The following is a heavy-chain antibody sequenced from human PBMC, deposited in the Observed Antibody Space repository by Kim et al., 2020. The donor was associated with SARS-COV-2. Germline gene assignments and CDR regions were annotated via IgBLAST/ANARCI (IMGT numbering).Heavy chain of an antibody. J-gene: IGHJ6*02. Sequence: GGSLRLSCAASGFTFSSYSMNWVRQAPGKGLEWVSYISSSSSTIYYADSVKGRFTSSRDNAKNSLYLQMNSLRDEDTAVYYCARADIVVVVAARDYYYYGMDVWGQGTTVTVSS. V-gene: IGHV3-48*02. CDR1: GFTFSSYS. D-gene: IGHD2-15*01. CDR3: ARADIVVVVAARDYYYYGMDV. CDR2: ISSSSSTI.